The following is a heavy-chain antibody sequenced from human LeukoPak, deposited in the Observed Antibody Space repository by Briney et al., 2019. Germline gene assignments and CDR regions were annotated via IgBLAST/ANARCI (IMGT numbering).Heavy chain of an antibody. CDR2: IKQDGSEK. V-gene: IGHV3-7*01. J-gene: IGHJ4*02. Sequence: GESLRLSCAASGFTFSSYWMSWVRQAPGKGLEWVANIKQDGSEKYYVDSVKGRFTISRDNAKNSLYLQMNSLRAEDTAVYYCARDLWGGLVSTMTVGWGQGTLVTVSS. CDR3: ARDLWGGLVSTMTVG. D-gene: IGHD3-22*01. CDR1: GFTFSSYW.